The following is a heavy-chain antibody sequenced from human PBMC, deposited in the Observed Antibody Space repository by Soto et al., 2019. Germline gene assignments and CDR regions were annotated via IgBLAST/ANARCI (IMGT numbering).Heavy chain of an antibody. CDR3: ARSPVRYCSGSSCFSNWFDP. Sequence: SETLSLTCAVYGGSFSGYYWSWIRQPPGKGLEWIGEINHSGSTNYNPSLKSRVTISVDTSKNQFSLKLSSVTAADTAVYYCARSPVRYCSGSSCFSNWFDPWGQGTLVTVSS. V-gene: IGHV4-34*01. CDR2: INHSGST. CDR1: GGSFSGYY. J-gene: IGHJ5*02. D-gene: IGHD2-15*01.